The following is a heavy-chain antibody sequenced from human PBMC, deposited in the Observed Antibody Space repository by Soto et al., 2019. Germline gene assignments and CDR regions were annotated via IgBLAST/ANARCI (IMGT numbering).Heavy chain of an antibody. V-gene: IGHV4-59*01. CDR3: ARGGTAARRPGFYFFYMDV. Sequence: QVQLQESGPGLVRPSETLSLTCDVSGGTMSGFCWSWIRQSPGKGLEWIGQVGYSGATDYNPSLKSRVNISEDTSRRQFSLKLNSVSAADTAVYYCARGGTAARRPGFYFFYMDVWGKGTTVTV. CDR1: GGTMSGFC. D-gene: IGHD6-6*01. CDR2: VGYSGAT. J-gene: IGHJ6*03.